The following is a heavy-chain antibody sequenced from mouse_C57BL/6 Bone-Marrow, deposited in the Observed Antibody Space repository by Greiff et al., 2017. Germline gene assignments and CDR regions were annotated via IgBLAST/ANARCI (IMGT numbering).Heavy chain of an antibody. J-gene: IGHJ4*01. CDR2: MHPNGGSP. V-gene: IGHV1-64*01. Sequence: QVQLQQPGAELVKPGASVKLSCKASGYTFTNYWMHWVKQRPGQGLEWIGMMHPNGGSPDYNEKFKSEATLSVDKSSKTAYMELSSLTAEDSAVYYCARSYDYDDYTMAYWGQGTPVTVSS. CDR1: GYTFTNYW. D-gene: IGHD2-4*01. CDR3: ARSYDYDDYTMAY.